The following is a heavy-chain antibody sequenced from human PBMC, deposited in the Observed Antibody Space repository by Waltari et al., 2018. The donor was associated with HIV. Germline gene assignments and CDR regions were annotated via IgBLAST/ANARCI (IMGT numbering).Heavy chain of an antibody. D-gene: IGHD6-6*01. Sequence: QVQLVESGGGVVQPGTSLTLSCEVSGFTFRDLAIHWVRQSPGKGLEWLAVFWSDGVEISYADSVKGRFTISKDSSQKTLYLHLTSLRAEDTALYYCARGYSSSRWIPLYHWSRGTLVTVSS. J-gene: IGHJ4*02. CDR1: GFTFRDLA. CDR2: FWSDGVEI. V-gene: IGHV3-33*01. CDR3: ARGYSSSRWIPLYH.